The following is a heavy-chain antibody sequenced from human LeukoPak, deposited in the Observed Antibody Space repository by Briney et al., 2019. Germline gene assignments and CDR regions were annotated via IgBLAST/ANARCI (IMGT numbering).Heavy chain of an antibody. CDR2: IYYSGST. CDR1: GGSISSYY. J-gene: IGHJ6*03. Sequence: SETLSLACTVSGGSISSYYWSWIRQPPGKGLEWIGYIYYSGSTNYNPSLKSRVTISVDTSKNQFSLKLSSVTAADTAVYYCARVLYYDSSGYSYYYYMDVWGKGTTVTISS. D-gene: IGHD3-22*01. CDR3: ARVLYYDSSGYSYYYYMDV. V-gene: IGHV4-59*01.